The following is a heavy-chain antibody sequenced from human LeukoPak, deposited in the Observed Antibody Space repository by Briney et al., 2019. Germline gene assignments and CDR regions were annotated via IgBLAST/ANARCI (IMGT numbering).Heavy chain of an antibody. J-gene: IGHJ4*02. Sequence: SETLSLTCAVYGGSFSNSYWSWIRQPPGKGLEWIGEINHSGSTNYNPSLKSRVTISVDTSKNQFSLKLSSVTAADTAAYYCARPFTGSFDFWGQGTLVTVSS. CDR2: INHSGST. V-gene: IGHV4-34*01. D-gene: IGHD3-16*01. CDR3: ARPFTGSFDF. CDR1: GGSFSNSY.